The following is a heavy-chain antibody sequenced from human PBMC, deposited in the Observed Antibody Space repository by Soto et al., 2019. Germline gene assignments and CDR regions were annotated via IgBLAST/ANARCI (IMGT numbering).Heavy chain of an antibody. Sequence: LTCAVYGGSFSGYYWSWIRQPPGKGLEWIGEINHSGSTNYNPSIKSRVTISVDTSKNQFSLKLSSVTAADTAVYYCARKRGNPVFDYWGQGTLVTVSS. J-gene: IGHJ4*02. D-gene: IGHD6-13*01. CDR1: GGSFSGYY. CDR2: INHSGST. CDR3: ARKRGNPVFDY. V-gene: IGHV4-34*01.